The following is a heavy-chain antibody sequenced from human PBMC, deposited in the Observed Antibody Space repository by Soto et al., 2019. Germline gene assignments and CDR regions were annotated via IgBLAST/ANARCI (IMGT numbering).Heavy chain of an antibody. D-gene: IGHD6-19*01. V-gene: IGHV1-3*01. CDR2: INAGNGNT. Sequence: ASVKVFCKASGYTFTSYAMHLVRQAPGQRLEWMGWINAGNGNTKYSQKFQGRVTITRGTSASTAYMELSSLRSEDTAAYYCARAVAVPADFDYWGQGTLATVSS. CDR3: ARAVAVPADFDY. CDR1: GYTFTSYA. J-gene: IGHJ4*02.